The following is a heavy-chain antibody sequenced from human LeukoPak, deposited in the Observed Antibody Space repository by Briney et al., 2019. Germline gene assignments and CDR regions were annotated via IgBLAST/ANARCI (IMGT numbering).Heavy chain of an antibody. CDR3: ARDLDLGAATSGMDV. CDR2: INYIGST. Sequence: SETLSLTCTVSGGSVSSGSYYWNCIRQPPGKGLEWSGYINYIGSTNYNPSLKSRVTISLDTSKNQFSLKLSSVTAADTAVYYCARDLDLGAATSGMDVWGQGTTVTVSS. V-gene: IGHV4-61*01. D-gene: IGHD2-15*01. J-gene: IGHJ6*02. CDR1: GGSVSSGSYY.